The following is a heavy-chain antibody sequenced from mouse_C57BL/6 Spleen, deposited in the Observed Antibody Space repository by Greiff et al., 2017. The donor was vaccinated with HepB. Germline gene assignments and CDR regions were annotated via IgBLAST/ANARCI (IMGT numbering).Heavy chain of an antibody. CDR3: AGGGPYGSSGGYYAMDY. J-gene: IGHJ4*01. V-gene: IGHV1-52*01. CDR2: IDPSDSET. CDR1: GYTFTSYW. D-gene: IGHD1-1*01. Sequence: QVQLQQPGAELVRPGSSVKLSCKASGYTFTSYWMHWVKQRPIQGLEWIGNIDPSDSETHYNQKFKDKATLTVDKSSSTAYMQLSSLTSEDPAVYYCAGGGPYGSSGGYYAMDYWGQGTSVTVSS.